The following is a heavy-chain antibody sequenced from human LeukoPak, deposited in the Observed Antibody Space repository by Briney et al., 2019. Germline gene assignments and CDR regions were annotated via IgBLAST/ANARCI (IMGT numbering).Heavy chain of an antibody. V-gene: IGHV5-51*01. CDR2: IYPGDSDT. Sequence: GESLKISCKGSGCSFTSYWIGWVRQMPGKGLEWMGIIYPGDSDTRYSPSFQGQVTISADKSISTAYLQWSSLKASDTAMYYCASTTYYYDSSAIGGYDYWGQGTLVTVSS. CDR1: GCSFTSYW. D-gene: IGHD3-22*01. J-gene: IGHJ4*02. CDR3: ASTTYYYDSSAIGGYDY.